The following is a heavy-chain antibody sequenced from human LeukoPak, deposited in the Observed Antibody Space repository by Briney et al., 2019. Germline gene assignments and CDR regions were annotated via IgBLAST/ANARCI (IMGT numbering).Heavy chain of an antibody. V-gene: IGHV3-33*01. J-gene: IGHJ4*02. CDR2: IWNDGSKS. CDR3: ARFRSDWYMDY. Sequence: GGSLRFSCAASGFTFSSYGMHWVRQAPGKGLEWVAVIWNDGSKSNYPDSVKGRFTISRDDSKNTLFLQMSSLRVEDTAVYYCARFRSDWYMDYWGQGTLVTVSS. CDR1: GFTFSSYG. D-gene: IGHD6-19*01.